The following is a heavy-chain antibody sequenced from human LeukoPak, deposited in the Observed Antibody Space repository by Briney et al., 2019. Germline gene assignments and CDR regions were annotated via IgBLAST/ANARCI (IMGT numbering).Heavy chain of an antibody. Sequence: SEALSLTCTVSGGSISSSSYYWGWIRQPPGKGLEWIGSIYYSGSTYYNPSLKSRVTISVDTSKNQFSLKLSSVTAADTAVYCCARQSTYSNYRFDPWGQGTLVTVSS. J-gene: IGHJ5*02. D-gene: IGHD4-11*01. V-gene: IGHV4-39*01. CDR3: ARQSTYSNYRFDP. CDR2: IYYSGST. CDR1: GGSISSSSYY.